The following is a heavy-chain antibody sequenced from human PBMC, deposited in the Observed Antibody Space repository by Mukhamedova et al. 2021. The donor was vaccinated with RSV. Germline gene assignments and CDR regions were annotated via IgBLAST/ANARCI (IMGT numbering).Heavy chain of an antibody. CDR1: SNYG. Sequence: SNYGMHWVRQAPGKGLEWVAMIWFDGSKRHYADSVEGRFTISRDNSNSTLYLQINSLRAEDTAVYFCARGPAYSYYYPLDVWGQG. CDR2: IWFDGSKR. J-gene: IGHJ6*02. CDR3: ARGPAYSYYYPLDV. V-gene: IGHV3-33*01.